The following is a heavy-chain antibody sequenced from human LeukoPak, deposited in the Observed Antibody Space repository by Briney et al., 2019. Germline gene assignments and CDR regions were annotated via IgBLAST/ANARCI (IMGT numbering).Heavy chain of an antibody. Sequence: PSETLSLTCAVYGGSFSGYYWSWIRQPPGKGLEWIGEINHSGSTNYNPSLKSRVTISVDTSKNQFSLKLSSVTAADTALYYCARGIWEMATIPYWYFDIWGRGTLVTVSS. CDR3: ARGIWEMATIPYWYFDI. D-gene: IGHD5-24*01. CDR1: GGSFSGYY. J-gene: IGHJ2*01. CDR2: INHSGST. V-gene: IGHV4-34*01.